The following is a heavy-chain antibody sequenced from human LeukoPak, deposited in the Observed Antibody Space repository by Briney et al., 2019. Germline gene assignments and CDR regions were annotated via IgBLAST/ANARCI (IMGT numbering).Heavy chain of an antibody. D-gene: IGHD3-22*01. J-gene: IGHJ4*02. CDR3: ARDLLFQDYYDSSGYLDY. Sequence: GGSLRLSCAASAFTFSSYGMHWVRQAPGKGLGWVAVIWYDGSNKYYADSVKGRFTISRDNSKNTLYLQMNSLRAEDTAVYYCARDLLFQDYYDSSGYLDYWGQGTLVTVSS. V-gene: IGHV3-33*01. CDR2: IWYDGSNK. CDR1: AFTFSSYG.